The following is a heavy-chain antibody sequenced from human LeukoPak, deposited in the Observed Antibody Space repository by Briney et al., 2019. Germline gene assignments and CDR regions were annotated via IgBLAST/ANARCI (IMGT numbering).Heavy chain of an antibody. J-gene: IGHJ4*02. CDR1: GGTFSSYA. CDR2: IIPIFGTA. D-gene: IGHD2-2*01. Sequence: GASVKVSCKASGGTFSSYAISWVRQAPGQGLEWMGGIIPIFGTANYAQKFQGRVTITADESTSTAYMELSSLRSEDTAVYYCASFYCSSTSCQLTSFDYWGQGTLVTVSS. CDR3: ASFYCSSTSCQLTSFDY. V-gene: IGHV1-69*13.